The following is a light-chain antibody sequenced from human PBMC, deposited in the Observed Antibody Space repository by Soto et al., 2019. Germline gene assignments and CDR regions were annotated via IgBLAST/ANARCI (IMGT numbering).Light chain of an antibody. Sequence: DIQMTQSPSTLSASVGDRVTITCRASRSISVWLALYQQKPGQAPKLLIYKASTLKSGVPARFSGSGSETEFTLTISRLQPDDFATYYRHHYNSYLAPFGHGTQVQLK. CDR3: HHYNSYLAP. J-gene: IGKJ1*01. V-gene: IGKV1-5*03. CDR2: KAS. CDR1: RSISVW.